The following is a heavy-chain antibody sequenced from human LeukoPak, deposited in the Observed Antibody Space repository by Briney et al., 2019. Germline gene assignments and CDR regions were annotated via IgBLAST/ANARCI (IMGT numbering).Heavy chain of an antibody. CDR2: INPSSGGT. V-gene: IGHV1-2*02. CDR1: GYTFTGYY. D-gene: IGHD1-26*01. Sequence: ASVTVSCKASGYTFTGYYMHWVRQAPGQGLEWMGWINPSSGGTNYAQKFQGRVTMTRDTSISTAYMELSRLRSDDTAVYYCAREVRYSGSYQQLLDYWGQGTLVTVSS. J-gene: IGHJ4*02. CDR3: AREVRYSGSYQQLLDY.